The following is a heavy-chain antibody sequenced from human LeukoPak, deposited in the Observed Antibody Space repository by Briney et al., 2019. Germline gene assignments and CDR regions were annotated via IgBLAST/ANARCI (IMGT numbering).Heavy chain of an antibody. V-gene: IGHV4-59*08. J-gene: IGHJ4*02. D-gene: IGHD2-2*01. CDR1: GGSISSYY. Sequence: SETLSLTCTVSGGSISSYYWSWIRQPPGKGLEWIGYIYYSGSTNYNPSLKSRVTISVDTSKNQFSLKLSSVTAADTAVYYCARRDCSSTSCYAGEGFDYWGQGTLVTVSS. CDR3: ARRDCSSTSCYAGEGFDY. CDR2: IYYSGST.